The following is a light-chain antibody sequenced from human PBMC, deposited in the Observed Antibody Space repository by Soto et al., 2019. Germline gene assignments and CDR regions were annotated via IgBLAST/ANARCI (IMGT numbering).Light chain of an antibody. CDR3: AAWDDSLSVYVV. CDR1: SSNIGSNY. V-gene: IGLV1-47*02. J-gene: IGLJ2*01. Sequence: QSVLTQPPSASGTPGQRVTISCSGSSSNIGSNYVYWYPQLPGTAPKLLIYSNNQRPSGVPDRFSGSKSGTSASLAISGLRSEDEADYYCAAWDDSLSVYVVFGGGTKLTVL. CDR2: SNN.